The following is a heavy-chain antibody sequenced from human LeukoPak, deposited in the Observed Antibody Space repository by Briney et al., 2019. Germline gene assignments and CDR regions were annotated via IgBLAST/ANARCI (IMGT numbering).Heavy chain of an antibody. D-gene: IGHD3-10*01. CDR2: IWYDGSNK. J-gene: IGHJ6*02. CDR3: ARVDYYGSGSYYNEYYGMDV. Sequence: GGSLRLSCAASGFTFSSYGMHWVRHAPGKGLEWVAVIWYDGSNKYYADSVTGRFTISRDNSKNTLYLQMNSLRAEDTAVYYCARVDYYGSGSYYNEYYGMDVWGQGTTVAVSS. V-gene: IGHV3-33*01. CDR1: GFTFSSYG.